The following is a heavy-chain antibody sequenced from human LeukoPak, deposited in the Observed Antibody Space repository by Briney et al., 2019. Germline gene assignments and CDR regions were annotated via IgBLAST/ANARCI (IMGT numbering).Heavy chain of an antibody. D-gene: IGHD4-11*01. CDR2: ISAYNGNT. J-gene: IGHJ4*02. V-gene: IGHV1-18*01. CDR3: ARDRAGTVTTNY. Sequence: ASVRVSCKASGYTFTSYGISWVRQAPGQGLEWMGWISAYNGNTNYAQKLQGRVTMTTDTSTSTAYMELRSLRSDDTAVYYCARDRAGTVTTNYWGQGTLVTVSS. CDR1: GYTFTSYG.